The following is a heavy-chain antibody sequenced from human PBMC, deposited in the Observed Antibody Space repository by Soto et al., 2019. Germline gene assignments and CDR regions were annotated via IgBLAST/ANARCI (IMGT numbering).Heavy chain of an antibody. D-gene: IGHD1-20*01. V-gene: IGHV1-3*01. CDR3: ARGITLPNPLDY. Sequence: ASVKVSCKASGYTFTSYAMHWVRQAPGQRLEWMGWINAGNGNTKYSQKFQGRVTITRDTSASTAYMELSSLRSEDTAVYYCARGITLPNPLDYWGQGTLVTGSS. CDR1: GYTFTSYA. J-gene: IGHJ4*02. CDR2: INAGNGNT.